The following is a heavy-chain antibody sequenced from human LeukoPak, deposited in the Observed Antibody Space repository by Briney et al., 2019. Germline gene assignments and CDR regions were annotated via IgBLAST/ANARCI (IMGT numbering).Heavy chain of an antibody. CDR1: GGSISSYY. CDR2: IYTSGST. Sequence: PSETLSLTCTVSGGSISSYYWSWIRQPAGKGLEWIGRIYTSGSTNYNPSLKSRVTMSVDTSKNQFSLKLSSVTAADTAVYYCARDLRSGILAPQGYYYYYMDVWGKGTTVTVSS. V-gene: IGHV4-4*07. CDR3: ARDLRSGILAPQGYYYYYMDV. D-gene: IGHD3-10*01. J-gene: IGHJ6*03.